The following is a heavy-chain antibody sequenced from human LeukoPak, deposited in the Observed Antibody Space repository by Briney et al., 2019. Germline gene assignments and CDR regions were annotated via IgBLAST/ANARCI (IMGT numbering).Heavy chain of an antibody. J-gene: IGHJ5*02. CDR1: GFTFSSYW. D-gene: IGHD2-15*01. V-gene: IGHV3-7*01. CDR3: ARDLGYCSGGSCYGHWFDP. Sequence: PGGSLRLPCAASGFTFSSYWMSWVRQAPGKGLEWVANIKQDGSEKYYVDSVKGRFTISRDNAKNSLYLQMNSLRAEDTAVYYCARDLGYCSGGSCYGHWFDPWGQGTLVTVSS. CDR2: IKQDGSEK.